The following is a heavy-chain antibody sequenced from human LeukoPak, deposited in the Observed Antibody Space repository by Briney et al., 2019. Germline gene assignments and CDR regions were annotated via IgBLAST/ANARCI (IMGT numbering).Heavy chain of an antibody. J-gene: IGHJ6*02. D-gene: IGHD6-13*01. CDR1: GYAFTSYG. CDR3: AREGIAAADNYYGMDV. V-gene: IGHV1-18*01. CDR2: ISAYNGNT. Sequence: GASVKVSCKASGYAFTSYGISWVRQAPGQGLEWMGWISAYNGNTNYAQKLQGRVTMTTDTSTSTAYMELRSLRSDDTAVYYCAREGIAAADNYYGMDVWGQGTTVTVSS.